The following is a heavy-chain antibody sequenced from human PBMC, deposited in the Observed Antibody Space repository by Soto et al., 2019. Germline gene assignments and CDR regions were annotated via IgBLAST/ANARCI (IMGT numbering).Heavy chain of an antibody. CDR3: AREGGKEEAHYYDSSGYYYVGYRCYYYYGMDV. CDR1: GDSVSSNSAA. J-gene: IGHJ6*02. Sequence: SQTLSLTCAISGDSVSSNSAAWNWIRQSPSRGLEWLGRTYYRSKWYNDYAVSVKSRITINPDTSKNQFSLQLNSVTPEDTAVYYCAREGGKEEAHYYDSSGYYYVGYRCYYYYGMDVWGQGTTVTVSS. CDR2: TYYRSKWYN. V-gene: IGHV6-1*01. D-gene: IGHD3-22*01.